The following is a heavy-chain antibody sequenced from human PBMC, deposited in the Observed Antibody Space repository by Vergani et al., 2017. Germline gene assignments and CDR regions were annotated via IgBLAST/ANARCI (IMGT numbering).Heavy chain of an antibody. CDR2: INHSGST. CDR3: ARGGYCYDSSGYDY. CDR1: GGSFSGYY. J-gene: IGHJ4*02. V-gene: IGHV4-34*01. D-gene: IGHD3-22*01. Sequence: QVQLQQWGAGLLKPSETLSLTCAVYGGSFSGYYWSWIRQPPGKGLEWIGEINHSGSTNYNPSLKSRVTISVDTSKNQFSLKLSSVTAADTAVYYCARGGYCYDSSGYDYWGQGTLVTVSS.